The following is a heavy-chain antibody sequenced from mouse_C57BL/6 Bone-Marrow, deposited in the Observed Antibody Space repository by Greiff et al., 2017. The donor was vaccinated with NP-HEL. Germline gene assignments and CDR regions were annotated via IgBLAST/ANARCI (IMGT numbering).Heavy chain of an antibody. Sequence: VKLMESGPGLVQPSQSLSMTCTVSGFSLTTSGIHWVRQSPGKGLEWLGVIWRGGSTDYNAAFMSRLSITKDNSKSQVFFKMNSLQADDTALYSCAKTGDYDGVWYFDVWGTGATVTGSS. D-gene: IGHD2-4*01. V-gene: IGHV2-5*01. CDR1: GFSLTTSG. J-gene: IGHJ1*03. CDR3: AKTGDYDGVWYFDV. CDR2: IWRGGST.